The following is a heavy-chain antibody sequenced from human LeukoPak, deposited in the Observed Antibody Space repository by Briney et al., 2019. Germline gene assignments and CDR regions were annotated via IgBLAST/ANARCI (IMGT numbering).Heavy chain of an antibody. CDR2: INPNSGGT. Sequence: ASVKVSCKASGYTFTSYYMHWVRQAPGQGLEWMGWINPNSGGTDYAQKFQGWVTMTRDTSISTAYMELSRLRSDDTAVYYCTRDRIRGSYYDFDYWGQGTLVTVSS. J-gene: IGHJ4*02. CDR1: GYTFTSYY. CDR3: TRDRIRGSYYDFDY. V-gene: IGHV1-2*04. D-gene: IGHD1-26*01.